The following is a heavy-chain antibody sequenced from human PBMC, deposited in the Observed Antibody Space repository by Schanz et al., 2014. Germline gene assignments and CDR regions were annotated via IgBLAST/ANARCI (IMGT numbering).Heavy chain of an antibody. Sequence: QVQLVESGGGVVQPGRSLRLSCAASGFTFSSYGMHWVRQVPGKGLEWVAVVCYDGSKKYYADSVKGRFTTPRDNSKNTVYLQMDSLRVEDTAMFYCARDMTTAPAWGQGTLVTVSS. CDR3: ARDMTTAPA. CDR2: VCYDGSKK. V-gene: IGHV3-33*01. J-gene: IGHJ5*02. CDR1: GFTFSSYG. D-gene: IGHD4-4*01.